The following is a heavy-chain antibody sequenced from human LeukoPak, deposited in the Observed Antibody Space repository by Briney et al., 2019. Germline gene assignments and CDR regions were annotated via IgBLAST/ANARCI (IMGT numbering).Heavy chain of an antibody. Sequence: KPSETLSLTCTVSAGSISHYYWNWIRQPPGKGLEWIGNIYYSGSTAYNPSLKSRVTISLDTSKRQFSLRLSSVTAADTAMYYCARTSGSYFPFAFDIWSQGTMVTVSS. D-gene: IGHD3-10*01. V-gene: IGHV4-59*08. CDR1: AGSISHYY. CDR2: IYYSGST. J-gene: IGHJ3*02. CDR3: ARTSGSYFPFAFDI.